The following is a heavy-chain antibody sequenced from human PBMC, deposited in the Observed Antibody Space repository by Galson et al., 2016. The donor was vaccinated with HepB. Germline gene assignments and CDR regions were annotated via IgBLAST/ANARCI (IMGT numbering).Heavy chain of an antibody. J-gene: IGHJ4*02. Sequence: SLRLSCAASEFTFSTYAIHWVRQAPGKGLEWVAVISYDGSNKYFADSVKGRFTISRDNSENTLYLQMNSLRVEDTAVYYCAKDLDIVVVPSAIDYWGQGTLVTVSS. CDR1: EFTFSTYA. V-gene: IGHV3-30*04. CDR2: ISYDGSNK. CDR3: AKDLDIVVVPSAIDY. D-gene: IGHD2-2*01.